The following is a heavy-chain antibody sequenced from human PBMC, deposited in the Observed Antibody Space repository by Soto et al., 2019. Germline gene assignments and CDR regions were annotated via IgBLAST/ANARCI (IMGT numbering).Heavy chain of an antibody. CDR3: ARRVYYYGSGSYETSYYFDY. D-gene: IGHD3-10*01. CDR2: IYYSGST. CDR1: GGSISSSSYY. J-gene: IGHJ4*02. V-gene: IGHV4-39*01. Sequence: SETLSLTCTVSGGSISSSSYYWGWIRQPPGKGLEWIGSIYYSGSTYYKPSLKSRVTISVDTSKNQFSLKLSSVTAADTAVYYCARRVYYYGSGSYETSYYFDYWGQGTLVTVSS.